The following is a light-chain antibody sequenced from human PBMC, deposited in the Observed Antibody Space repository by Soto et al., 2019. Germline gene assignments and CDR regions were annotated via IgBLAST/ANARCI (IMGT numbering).Light chain of an antibody. CDR3: KKYDKWPQWT. CDR1: ESVGSN. CDR2: GAS. J-gene: IGKJ1*01. V-gene: IGKV3-15*01. Sequence: DIVLTQSPATLSLSQGDRATLSFRASESVGSNVALYQQKVGQAPRLLIFGASTRATGVPARFSGTGSATEFTLTISSLQSEDFAVYYCKKYDKWPQWTFGQGTKVDIK.